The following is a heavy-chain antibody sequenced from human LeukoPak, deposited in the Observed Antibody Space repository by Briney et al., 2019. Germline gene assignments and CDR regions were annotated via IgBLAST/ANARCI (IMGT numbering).Heavy chain of an antibody. Sequence: GGSLRLSCAASGFTFSSYAMHWVRQAPGKGLEWVAVISYDGSNKYYADSVKGRFTISRDNSKNTLYLQMNSLRAEDTAVYYCARAEGKWDAFDIWGQGTMVTVSS. CDR3: ARAEGKWDAFDI. D-gene: IGHD2-8*01. CDR2: ISYDGSNK. V-gene: IGHV3-30-3*01. CDR1: GFTFSSYA. J-gene: IGHJ3*02.